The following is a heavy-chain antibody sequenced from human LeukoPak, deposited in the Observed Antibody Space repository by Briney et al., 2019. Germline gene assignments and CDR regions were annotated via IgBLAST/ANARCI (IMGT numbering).Heavy chain of an antibody. CDR3: ARFAAGGSYYYYMDV. CDR2: IGTSSTTI. D-gene: IGHD6-25*01. Sequence: GSLRLSCAASGFTFSSYTMNWVRQPPGKGLEWVSNIGTSSTTIYYADSVKGRFTISRDNAKNSLYLQMNSLRADDTAVYYCARFAAGGSYYYYMDVWGKGTTVTVSS. J-gene: IGHJ6*03. V-gene: IGHV3-48*01. CDR1: GFTFSSYT.